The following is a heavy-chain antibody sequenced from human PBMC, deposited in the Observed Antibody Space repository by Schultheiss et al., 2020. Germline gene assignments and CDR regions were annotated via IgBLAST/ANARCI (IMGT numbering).Heavy chain of an antibody. J-gene: IGHJ3*02. Sequence: GGSLRLSCAASGFTFSNAWMSWVRQAPGKGLEWVGRIKSKTDGGTTDYAAPVKGRFTISRDDSKNTLYLQMNSLRAEDTAVYYCARECIGPHPRCYSGYSDAFDIWGQGTMVTVSS. D-gene: IGHD5-12*01. CDR1: GFTFSNAW. CDR2: IKSKTDGGTT. CDR3: ARECIGPHPRCYSGYSDAFDI. V-gene: IGHV3-15*01.